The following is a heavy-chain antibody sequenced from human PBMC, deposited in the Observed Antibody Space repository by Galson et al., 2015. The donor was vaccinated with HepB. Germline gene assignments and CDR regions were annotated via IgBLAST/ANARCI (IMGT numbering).Heavy chain of an antibody. V-gene: IGHV1-69*06. CDR1: GGTFSSYA. D-gene: IGHD3-22*01. CDR3: AETAAWDSSGYHFYYGMDV. Sequence: SVKVSCKASGGTFSSYAISWVRQAPGQGLEWMGGIIPIFGTANYAQKFQGRVTITADKSTSTAYMELSSLRSEDTAVYYCAETAAWDSSGYHFYYGMDVWGQGTTVTVSS. J-gene: IGHJ6*02. CDR2: IIPIFGTA.